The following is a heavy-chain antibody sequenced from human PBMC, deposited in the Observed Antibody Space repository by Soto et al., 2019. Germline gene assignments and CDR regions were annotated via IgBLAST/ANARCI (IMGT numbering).Heavy chain of an antibody. CDR1: GYTFTSYD. V-gene: IGHV1-8*01. Sequence: GASVKVSCKASGYTFTSYDINWVRQATGQGLEWMGWVNPNSGNTGYAQKFQGRVTMTRNTSISTAYMELSSLRSEDTAVYYCARGGYCICGSCYPYDAFDCWGQGTMVTVSS. D-gene: IGHD2-15*01. CDR2: VNPNSGNT. CDR3: ARGGYCICGSCYPYDAFDC. J-gene: IGHJ3*01.